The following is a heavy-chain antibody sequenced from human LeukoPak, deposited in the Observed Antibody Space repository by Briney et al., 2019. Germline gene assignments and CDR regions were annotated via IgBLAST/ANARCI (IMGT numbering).Heavy chain of an antibody. CDR3: ARCKYGSGSFASGMDV. Sequence: GGSLRLSCAASGFTVSSNYMSWVRQAPGKGLEWVSDISGTGGSTYYADSVKGRFTISRDNSKNTLYLQMNSLRVEDTAIYYCARCKYGSGSFASGMDVWGQGTTVTVSS. V-gene: IGHV3-23*01. CDR2: ISGTGGST. J-gene: IGHJ6*02. CDR1: GFTVSSNY. D-gene: IGHD3-10*01.